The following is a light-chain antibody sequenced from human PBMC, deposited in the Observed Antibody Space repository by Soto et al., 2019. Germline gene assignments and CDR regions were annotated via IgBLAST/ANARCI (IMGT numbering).Light chain of an antibody. CDR3: HQYINAPWT. J-gene: IGKJ1*01. Sequence: DFVLTQSPDSLAVALGERATINCKSSQSVLYSSNNNNYLSWYQQKPGQPPKLLISWASTRESGVPDRFSGSGSGTDFTLTISSLQAEDVAMYSCHQYINAPWTFGQGTKVEIK. CDR2: WAS. CDR1: QSVLYSSNNNNY. V-gene: IGKV4-1*01.